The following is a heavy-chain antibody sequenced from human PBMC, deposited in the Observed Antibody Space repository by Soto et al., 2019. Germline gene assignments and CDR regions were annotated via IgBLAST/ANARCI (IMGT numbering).Heavy chain of an antibody. Sequence: LRLSCAASGFTFSSYAMHWVRQAPGKGLDWVAVISYDGSNKYYADSVKGRFTISRDNSKNTLYLQMNSLRAEDTAVYYCASLGSGYYPPDYYYYGMDVWGQGTTVTVSS. V-gene: IGHV3-30-3*01. CDR1: GFTFSSYA. D-gene: IGHD3-22*01. J-gene: IGHJ6*02. CDR2: ISYDGSNK. CDR3: ASLGSGYYPPDYYYYGMDV.